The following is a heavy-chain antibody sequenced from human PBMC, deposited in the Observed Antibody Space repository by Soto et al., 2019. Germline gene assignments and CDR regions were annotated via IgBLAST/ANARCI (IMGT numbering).Heavy chain of an antibody. J-gene: IGHJ4*02. CDR1: GGSISCFF. CDR3: ARAAVAAGGPFDK. CDR2: VNHGGST. V-gene: IGHV4-34*01. Sequence: SETLSLTCAVSGGSISCFFWGLIRPPPGKGLEWIGEVNHGGSTNYNPSLKSRVTISSDTSKNHFSLTLRSVTAADTAVYYCARAAVAAGGPFDKWGQGNLVTVFS. D-gene: IGHD2-15*01.